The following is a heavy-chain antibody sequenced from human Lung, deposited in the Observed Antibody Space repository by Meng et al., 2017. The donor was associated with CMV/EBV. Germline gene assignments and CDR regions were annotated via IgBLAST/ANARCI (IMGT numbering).Heavy chain of an antibody. CDR3: ARERLYQPLWGDALDV. D-gene: IGHD2-2*01. J-gene: IGHJ3*01. CDR2: ISSSRSYI. V-gene: IGHV3-21*01. Sequence: ESXKISXTASGFSFSTYTMHWVRQAPGKGLEWVSSISSSRSYIYYADSVKGRFTISRDNAKNSLYLHMNNLRADDTAVYYCARERLYQPLWGDALDVWGQGTMVTVSS. CDR1: GFSFSTYT.